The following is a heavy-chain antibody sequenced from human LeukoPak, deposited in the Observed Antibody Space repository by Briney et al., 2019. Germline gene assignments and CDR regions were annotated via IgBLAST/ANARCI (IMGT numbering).Heavy chain of an antibody. D-gene: IGHD5-24*01. CDR2: IWYDGSNE. Sequence: GRSLRLSCAASGFAFSRYGMHWVRQAPGKGLEWVAVIWYDGSNENYADSVKGRFTISRDNSKNTLYLQMNSLRAEDTAVYYCARASNPWLQLSWGQGTLVTVSS. CDR1: GFAFSRYG. J-gene: IGHJ4*02. CDR3: ARASNPWLQLS. V-gene: IGHV3-33*01.